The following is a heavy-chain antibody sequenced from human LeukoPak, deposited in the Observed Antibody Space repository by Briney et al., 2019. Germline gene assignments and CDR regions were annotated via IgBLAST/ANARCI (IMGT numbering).Heavy chain of an antibody. V-gene: IGHV3-53*01. CDR1: GFTVITND. Sequence: SGGSLRLSCAASGFTVITNDMTWVHQAPGKGLNWVSVLYSDGNTKYADSVQGRFTISRDNSKNTLYLEMNSLSPDDTAVYYCARGVEPLAANTLAYWGQGTLVTVSS. J-gene: IGHJ4*02. D-gene: IGHD1-14*01. CDR3: ARGVEPLAANTLAY. CDR2: LYSDGNT.